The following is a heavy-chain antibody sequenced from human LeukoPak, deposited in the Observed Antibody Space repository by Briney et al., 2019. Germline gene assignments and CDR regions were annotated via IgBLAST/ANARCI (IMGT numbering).Heavy chain of an antibody. J-gene: IGHJ4*02. V-gene: IGHV4-4*02. CDR3: ARRQWLAPFDY. CDR2: IYYSGST. D-gene: IGHD6-19*01. Sequence: SGTLSLTCAVSGGSISSSNWWSWVRQPPGKGLEWIGYIYYSGSTNYNPSLKSRVTISVDTSKNQFSLKLSSVTAADTAVYYCARRQWLAPFDYWGQGTLVTVSS. CDR1: GGSISSSNW.